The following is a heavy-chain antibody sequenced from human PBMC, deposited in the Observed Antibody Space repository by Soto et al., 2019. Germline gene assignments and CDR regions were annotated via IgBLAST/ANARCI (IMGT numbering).Heavy chain of an antibody. V-gene: IGHV4-59*08. CDR1: GGSISSYY. D-gene: IGHD3-3*01. CDR2: IYYSGST. Sequence: SETLSLTCTVSGGSISSYYWSWIRQPPGKGLEWILYIYYSGSTNYNPSLKSRVTISVDTSKNQFSLKLSSVTAADTAVYYCARRYDFWSGYLYYYYMDVWGKGTTVTVSS. J-gene: IGHJ6*03. CDR3: ARRYDFWSGYLYYYYMDV.